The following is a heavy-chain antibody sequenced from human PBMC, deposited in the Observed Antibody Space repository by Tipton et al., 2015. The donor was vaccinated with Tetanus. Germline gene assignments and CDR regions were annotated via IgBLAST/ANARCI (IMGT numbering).Heavy chain of an antibody. CDR2: VDDSGST. CDR1: GVSIRNGGYS. D-gene: IGHD6-13*01. V-gene: IGHV4-30-2*01. CDR3: ARGTWLYTSTYHRHWLDP. Sequence: LRLSCAVSGVSIRNGGYSWSWIRQPPGKGLEWIGEVDDSGSTNYSPSLKSRVTISLDTSKNEFSLTLSSVTAADTAVYYCARGTWLYTSTYHRHWLDPWGQGTLVTVSS. J-gene: IGHJ5*02.